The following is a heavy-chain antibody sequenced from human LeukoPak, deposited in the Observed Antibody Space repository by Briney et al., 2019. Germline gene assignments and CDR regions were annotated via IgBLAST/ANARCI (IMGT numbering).Heavy chain of an antibody. D-gene: IGHD3-3*01. Sequence: ASVKVSCKASGGTFSSYAISWVRQAPGQGLEWMGGILPIFGTANYAQKFQGRVTITADESTSTAYMELSSLRSEDTAVYYCARGEIFGVVIIPNYFDYWGQGTLVTVSS. CDR2: ILPIFGTA. V-gene: IGHV1-69*01. CDR1: GGTFSSYA. CDR3: ARGEIFGVVIIPNYFDY. J-gene: IGHJ4*02.